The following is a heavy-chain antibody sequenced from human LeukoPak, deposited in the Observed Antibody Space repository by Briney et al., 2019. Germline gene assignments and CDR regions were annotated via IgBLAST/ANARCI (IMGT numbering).Heavy chain of an antibody. V-gene: IGHV3-74*01. Sequence: GGSLRLSCAASGLTLSGYWMHWVRQAPGKGLAWVSRINGDASSTSYADSVKGRFTISRDNAKSTLYLQMNSLRVEDTAVYYCARAHGNTYGYFEYWGQGTLVTVSS. CDR2: INGDASST. J-gene: IGHJ4*02. CDR3: ARAHGNTYGYFEY. CDR1: GLTLSGYW. D-gene: IGHD5-18*01.